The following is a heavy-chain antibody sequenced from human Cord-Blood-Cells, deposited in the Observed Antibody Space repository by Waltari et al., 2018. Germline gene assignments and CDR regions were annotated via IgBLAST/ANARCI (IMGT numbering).Heavy chain of an antibody. V-gene: IGHV4-39*07. J-gene: IGHJ5*02. Sequence: QLQLQESGPGLVKPSETLSLTCTVSGGSISSSSYYWGWIRQPPGKGPEWIGSIYYSGSTYYNPSLKSRVTISVDTSKNQFSLKLSSVTAADTAVYYCARHGSPMVRGVPNWFDPWGQGTLVTVSS. CDR2: IYYSGST. D-gene: IGHD3-10*01. CDR1: GGSISSSSYY. CDR3: ARHGSPMVRGVPNWFDP.